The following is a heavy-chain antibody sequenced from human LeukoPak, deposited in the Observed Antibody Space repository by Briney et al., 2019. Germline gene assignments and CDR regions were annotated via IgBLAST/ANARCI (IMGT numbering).Heavy chain of an antibody. D-gene: IGHD2-15*01. CDR1: GFTFSVYY. CDR2: ISSSGSTI. J-gene: IGHJ6*02. CDR3: ASLVVVVAAGSDV. V-gene: IGHV3-11*01. Sequence: AGGSLGLSCAASGFTFSVYYMSWIRQAPGKGLEWVSYISSSGSTIYYADSVKGRFTISRDNAKNSLYLQMNSLRAEDTAVYYCASLVVVVAAGSDVWGQGTTVTVSS.